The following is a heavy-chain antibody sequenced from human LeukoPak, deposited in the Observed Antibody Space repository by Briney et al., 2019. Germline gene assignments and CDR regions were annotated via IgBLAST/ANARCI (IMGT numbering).Heavy chain of an antibody. CDR1: GFTFSSYA. Sequence: GGSLRLSCAASGFTFSSYAMHWVRQAPGKGLEWVAVISYDGSNKYYADSVKGRFTISRDNSKNTLYLQKNSLRAEDTAVYYCARARGAAYRNWFDPWGQGTLVTVSS. CDR2: ISYDGSNK. D-gene: IGHD1-26*01. CDR3: ARARGAAYRNWFDP. V-gene: IGHV3-30-3*01. J-gene: IGHJ5*02.